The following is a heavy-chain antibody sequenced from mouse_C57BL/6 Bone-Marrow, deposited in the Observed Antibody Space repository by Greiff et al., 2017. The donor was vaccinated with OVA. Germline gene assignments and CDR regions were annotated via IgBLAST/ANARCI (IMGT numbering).Heavy chain of an antibody. CDR1: GYTFTSYW. CDR3: ARSTVSYSNYWFAY. V-gene: IGHV1-53*01. J-gene: IGHJ3*01. D-gene: IGHD2-5*01. Sequence: VKLQQSGTELVKPGASVKLSCKASGYTFTSYWMHWVKQRPGQGLEWIGNINPSNGGTNYNEKFKSKATLTVDKSSSTAYMQLSSLTSEDSAVYYCARSTVSYSNYWFAYWGQGTLVTVSA. CDR2: INPSNGGT.